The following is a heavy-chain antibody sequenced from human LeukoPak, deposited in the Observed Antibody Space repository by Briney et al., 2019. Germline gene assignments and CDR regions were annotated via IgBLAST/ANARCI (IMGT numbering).Heavy chain of an antibody. CDR3: AKDIATMRWLRPDPSVDY. CDR1: GFTLSTFW. Sequence: GGSLRLSCVASGFTLSTFWMHWVRQAPGKGLEWVSFIRYDGINKYYPDSVKGRFTISRDNSKNTLYLHMNSLRAEDTAVYYCAKDIATMRWLRPDPSVDYWGQGTLVTVSS. V-gene: IGHV3-30*02. J-gene: IGHJ4*02. CDR2: IRYDGINK. D-gene: IGHD5-12*01.